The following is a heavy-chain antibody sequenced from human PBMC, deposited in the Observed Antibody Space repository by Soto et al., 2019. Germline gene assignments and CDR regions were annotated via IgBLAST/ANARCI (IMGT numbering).Heavy chain of an antibody. CDR2: IGTSGSTI. V-gene: IGHV3-48*03. Sequence: PGGSLRLSCAVSGFTFSSYEMNWVRQAPGKGLEWVSYIGTSGSTIYYADFLKGRFTIYRDNAKNSLYLQMNSLRAEDTAVYYCVRGSRDYYDSSGFEYWGQGTLVTVSS. CDR1: GFTFSSYE. D-gene: IGHD3-22*01. CDR3: VRGSRDYYDSSGFEY. J-gene: IGHJ4*02.